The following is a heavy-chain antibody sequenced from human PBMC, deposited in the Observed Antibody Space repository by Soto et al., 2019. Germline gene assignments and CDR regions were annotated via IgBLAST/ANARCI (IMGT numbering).Heavy chain of an antibody. CDR1: GGSFSGYY. CDR2: INHSGST. V-gene: IGHV4-34*01. CDR3: ARVAPVTMVRGVIRWFDP. Sequence: QVQLQQWGAGLLKPSETLSLTCAVYGGSFSGYYWSWIRQPPGKGLEWIGEINHSGSTNYNPSLKSRVTISVDTSKNQFSLKLSSVTAADTAVYYCARVAPVTMVRGVIRWFDPWGQGTLVTVSS. J-gene: IGHJ5*02. D-gene: IGHD3-10*01.